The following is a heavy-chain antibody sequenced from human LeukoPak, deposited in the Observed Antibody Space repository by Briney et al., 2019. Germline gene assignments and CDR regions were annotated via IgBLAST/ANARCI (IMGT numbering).Heavy chain of an antibody. V-gene: IGHV1-69*04. CDR1: GGTFSSYA. CDR2: IIPILGIA. CDR3: ARDLYDSSGYQY. D-gene: IGHD3-22*01. J-gene: IGHJ4*02. Sequence: ASVKVSCKASGGTFSSYAISWVRQAPGQGLEWMGRIIPILGIANYAQKFQGRVTITADKSTSTAYMELSSLRSEDTAVYYCARDLYDSSGYQYWGQGTLVTVSS.